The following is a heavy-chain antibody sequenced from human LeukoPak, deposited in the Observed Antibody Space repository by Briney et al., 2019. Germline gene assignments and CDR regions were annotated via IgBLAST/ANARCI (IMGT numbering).Heavy chain of an antibody. CDR3: ARASYDILTGYPLDY. D-gene: IGHD3-9*01. CDR2: INPNSGGT. Sequence: ASVKVSCKASGYTFTGYYMHWVRQAPGQGLEWMGWINPNSGGTNYAQKFQGRVTMTRDTSISTAYMELSRLRSDDTAVYYCARASYDILTGYPLDYWGQGTLATVSS. V-gene: IGHV1-2*02. J-gene: IGHJ4*02. CDR1: GYTFTGYY.